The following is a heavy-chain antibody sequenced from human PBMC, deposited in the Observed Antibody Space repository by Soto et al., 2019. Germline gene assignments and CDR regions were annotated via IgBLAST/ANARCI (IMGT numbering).Heavy chain of an antibody. CDR1: GFIFHNYG. CDR3: ARDEIQRWSYVGCFDY. D-gene: IGHD3-10*02. Sequence: PGGSLRLSCAASGFIFHNYGMHWVRQAPGKGLEWVAVITYDVSNKYYADSVKGRFTVSRDNSKNMVYLQMDSLGFEDTAVYYCARDEIQRWSYVGCFDYWGQGTLVTVSS. CDR2: ITYDVSNK. V-gene: IGHV3-30*03. J-gene: IGHJ4*02.